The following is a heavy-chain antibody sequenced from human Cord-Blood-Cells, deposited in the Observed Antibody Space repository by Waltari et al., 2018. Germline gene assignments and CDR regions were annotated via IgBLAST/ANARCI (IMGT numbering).Heavy chain of an antibody. Sequence: QVQLQQWGAGLLKPSETLSLTCAVYGGSFSGYYWSWIRQPPGKGLEWIGEINHSGSTNYTPSLKSRFTISIDTSKNQFSLKLSSVTAADTAVYYCARARRPPRILEFDPWGQGTLVTVSS. D-gene: IGHD2-15*01. CDR2: INHSGST. V-gene: IGHV4-34*01. CDR3: ARARRPPRILEFDP. CDR1: GGSFSGYY. J-gene: IGHJ5*02.